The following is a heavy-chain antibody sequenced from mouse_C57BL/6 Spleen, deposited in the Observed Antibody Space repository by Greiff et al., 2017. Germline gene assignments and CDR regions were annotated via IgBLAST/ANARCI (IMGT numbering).Heavy chain of an antibody. V-gene: IGHV5-16*01. CDR2: INYDGSST. J-gene: IGHJ2*01. Sequence: EVKLVESEGGLVQPGSSMKLSCTASGFTFSDYYMAWVSQVPEQGLEWVANINYDGSSTYYLDSLKSRFIISRDNAKNILYLQMSSLKSEDTATYYCARGLFYFDDWGQGTTLTVSS. CDR3: ARGLFYFDD. CDR1: GFTFSDYY.